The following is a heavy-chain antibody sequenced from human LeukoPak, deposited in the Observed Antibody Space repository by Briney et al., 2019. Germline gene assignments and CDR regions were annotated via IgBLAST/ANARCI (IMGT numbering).Heavy chain of an antibody. V-gene: IGHV4-59*01. CDR2: IYYSGST. CDR1: GGSISSYY. CDR3: ARNIGIYGEDYFDY. Sequence: SETLSLTCTVSGGSISSYYWSWIRQPPGKGLEWIGYIYYSGSTNYNPSLKSRVTISVDTSKNQFSLKLSSVTAADTAVYYCARNIGIYGEDYFDYWGQGTLVTVSS. J-gene: IGHJ4*02. D-gene: IGHD4-17*01.